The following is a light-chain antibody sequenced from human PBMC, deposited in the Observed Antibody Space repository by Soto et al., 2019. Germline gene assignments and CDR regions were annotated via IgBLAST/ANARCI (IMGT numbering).Light chain of an antibody. CDR1: QSVRSY. Sequence: EIVLTQSPATLSLSPGERATLPCRASQSVRSYLAWYQQKHGQAPRLLIYDASNRATGIPARFSGGGSGTDFTLTISSLEPEDFAVYYCQQRSNWPPTFGQGTKLEIK. V-gene: IGKV3-11*01. J-gene: IGKJ2*01. CDR3: QQRSNWPPT. CDR2: DAS.